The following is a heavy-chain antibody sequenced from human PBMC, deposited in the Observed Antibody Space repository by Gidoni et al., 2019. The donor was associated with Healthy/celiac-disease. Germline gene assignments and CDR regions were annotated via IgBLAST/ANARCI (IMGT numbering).Heavy chain of an antibody. CDR3: ARERERLGDY. CDR2: ISSSSSTI. Sequence: EVQLVESGGGLVQPGGSLRLSCAASGFTFSSYSMNWVRQAPGKGLEGVSYISSSSSTIYYADSVKGRFTISRDNAKNSLYLQMNSLRAEDTAVYYCARERERLGDYWGQGTLVTVSS. D-gene: IGHD1-26*01. J-gene: IGHJ4*02. V-gene: IGHV3-48*04. CDR1: GFTFSSYS.